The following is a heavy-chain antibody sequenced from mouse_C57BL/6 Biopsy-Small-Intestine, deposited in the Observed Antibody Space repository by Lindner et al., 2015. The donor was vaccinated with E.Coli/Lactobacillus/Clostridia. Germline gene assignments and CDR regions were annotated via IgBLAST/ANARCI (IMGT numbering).Heavy chain of an antibody. D-gene: IGHD1-1*01. CDR3: ARPSYYSGRDWYFDV. Sequence: VQLQESGGDLVKPGGSLKLSCAASGFTFTYYGMSWVRQTPDKRLEWVATISSGGSYIYYLDSVKGRFTISRDNGKNTLDLQMSSLKSEDTAMYYCARPSYYSGRDWYFDVWGTGTTVTVSS. CDR2: ISSGGSYI. J-gene: IGHJ1*03. V-gene: IGHV5-6*01. CDR1: GFTFTYYG.